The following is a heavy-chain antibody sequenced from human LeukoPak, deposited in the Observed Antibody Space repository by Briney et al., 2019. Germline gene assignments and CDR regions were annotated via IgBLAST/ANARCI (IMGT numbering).Heavy chain of an antibody. J-gene: IGHJ4*02. D-gene: IGHD3-22*01. V-gene: IGHV4-34*01. CDR2: INHSGST. CDR1: GGSFSGYY. CDR3: ASSGYYRGRVDY. Sequence: SETLSLTCAVYGGSFSGYYWSWIRPPPGKGLEWIGEINHSGSTNYNPSLKSRVTISVDTSKNQFSLKLSSVTAADTAVYYCASSGYYRGRVDYWGQGTLVTVSS.